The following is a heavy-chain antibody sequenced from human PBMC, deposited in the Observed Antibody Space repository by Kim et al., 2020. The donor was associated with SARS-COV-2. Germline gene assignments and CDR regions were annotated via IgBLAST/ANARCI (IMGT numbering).Heavy chain of an antibody. Sequence: ADSVKGRFTISRDNSKNTLYLQMNSLRAEDTAVYYCAKDQGYGDYADFDYWGQGTLVTVSS. J-gene: IGHJ4*02. V-gene: IGHV3-23*01. CDR3: AKDQGYGDYADFDY. D-gene: IGHD4-17*01.